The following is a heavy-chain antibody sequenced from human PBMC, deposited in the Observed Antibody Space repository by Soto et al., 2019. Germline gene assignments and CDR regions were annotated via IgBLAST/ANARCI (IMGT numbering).Heavy chain of an antibody. CDR3: ARGRQMVATFPKYDALDV. D-gene: IGHD5-12*01. V-gene: IGHV4-34*01. CDR2: INHSGSI. J-gene: IGHJ6*02. CDR1: GGYFRAYY. Sequence: SETQSLTYADYGGYFRAYYWSGIRKLSGKGLEWIWEINHSGSINYNPSLKSRVSIPVDTSKNQLSLKMSSVTAADTALYYCARGRQMVATFPKYDALDVCVPGTTVTVAS.